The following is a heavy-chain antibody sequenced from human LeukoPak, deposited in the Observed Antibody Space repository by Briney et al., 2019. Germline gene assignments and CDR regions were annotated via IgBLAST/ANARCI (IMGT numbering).Heavy chain of an antibody. J-gene: IGHJ4*02. CDR3: ARNKRPLRLGELSLNY. D-gene: IGHD3-16*02. CDR2: LYYTGST. CDR1: GGSISSNNYY. Sequence: SETLSLTCTVSGGSISSNNYYWGWIRQPPGKGLEWIGSLYYTGSTYYNPSLKSRVTISVDTSKNQFSLKLSSVTAADTAVYYCARNKRPLRLGELSLNYWGQGTLVTVSS. V-gene: IGHV4-39*07.